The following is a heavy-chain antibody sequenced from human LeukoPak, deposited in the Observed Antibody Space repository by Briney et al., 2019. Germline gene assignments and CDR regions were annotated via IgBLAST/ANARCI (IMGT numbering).Heavy chain of an antibody. CDR3: ARDLVPIVYSDAFDI. CDR2: ISSSSSYI. J-gene: IGHJ3*02. V-gene: IGHV3-21*01. Sequence: GGSLRLSCAASGFTFSSYSMNWVRQAPGKGLEWVSSISSSSSYIYYADPVKGRFTISRDNAKNSLYLQMNSLRAEDTAVYYCARDLVPIVYSDAFDIWGQGTMVTVSS. D-gene: IGHD2-8*01. CDR1: GFTFSSYS.